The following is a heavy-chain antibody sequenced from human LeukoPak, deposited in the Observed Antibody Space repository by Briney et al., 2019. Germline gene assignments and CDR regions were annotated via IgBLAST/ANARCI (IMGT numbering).Heavy chain of an antibody. V-gene: IGHV3-33*01. J-gene: IGHJ4*02. CDR3: ARDRNVDYFDY. Sequence: GRSLGLSCAASGFTFSTYGMHWVRQAPGKGLEWVAVIWYDGSDKYYADSVKGRFTISRDNSKNTLYLQMNSLRAEDTAVHYCARDRNVDYFDYWGRGTLVTVAS. CDR1: GFTFSTYG. CDR2: IWYDGSDK. D-gene: IGHD1-1*01.